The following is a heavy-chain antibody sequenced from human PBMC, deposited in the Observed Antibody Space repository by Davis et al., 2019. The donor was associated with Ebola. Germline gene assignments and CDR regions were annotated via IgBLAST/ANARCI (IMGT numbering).Heavy chain of an antibody. CDR3: ARETWIQLWSNFDY. CDR2: ISYDGSNK. Sequence: GESLKISRAASGFTFSIYSMNWVRQAPGKGLEWVAVISYDGSNKYYADSVKGRFTISRDNSKNTLYLQMNSLRAEDTAVYYCARETWIQLWSNFDYWGQGTLVTVSS. D-gene: IGHD5-18*01. V-gene: IGHV3-30*03. J-gene: IGHJ4*02. CDR1: GFTFSIYS.